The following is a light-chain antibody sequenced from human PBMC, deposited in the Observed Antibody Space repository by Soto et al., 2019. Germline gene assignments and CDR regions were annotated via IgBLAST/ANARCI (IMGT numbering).Light chain of an antibody. CDR2: GAS. V-gene: IGKV3-20*01. J-gene: IGKJ1*01. CDR1: QSVGNN. CDR3: QQYQNSPRT. Sequence: EIVSTQSPDTLSLSPGERATLSCRASQSVGNNLAWFQQRPGQPPRLLIYGASTRDTGVPTRFSGSGSGTDFTLTISRLEPADFAVYYCQQYQNSPRTFGQGTKVDIK.